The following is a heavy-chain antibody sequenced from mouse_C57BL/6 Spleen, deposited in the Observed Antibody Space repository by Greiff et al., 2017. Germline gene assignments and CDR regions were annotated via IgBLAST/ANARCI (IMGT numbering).Heavy chain of an antibody. CDR1: GYSFTSYT. Sequence: VQLQQSGAELARPGASVKMSCKVSGYSFTSYTMYWVKQRPGQGQEWIGYINPSSGYTKYNQKFKDKATLTADKSSSPAYMQLSSLTSEDTAVYYCARSGGNYPYYAMNYWGQGTSVTVSS. CDR2: INPSSGYT. D-gene: IGHD2-1*01. J-gene: IGHJ4*01. V-gene: IGHV1-4*01. CDR3: ARSGGNYPYYAMNY.